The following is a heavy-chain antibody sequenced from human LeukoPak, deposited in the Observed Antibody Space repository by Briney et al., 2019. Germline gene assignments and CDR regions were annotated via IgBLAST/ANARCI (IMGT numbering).Heavy chain of an antibody. J-gene: IGHJ4*02. CDR2: ISSGRRNT. Sequence: PGGSLRLSCAASAFTFSSYSMDWVRHAPGKGLVWVSSISSGRRNTYYADSVKGRFTISRENAKNSLYMQMTRLSAEDTAVYYWARVDYYDILTGIPGLEYWGRGTLVTVSS. D-gene: IGHD3-9*01. V-gene: IGHV3-21*01. CDR1: AFTFSSYS. CDR3: ARVDYYDILTGIPGLEY.